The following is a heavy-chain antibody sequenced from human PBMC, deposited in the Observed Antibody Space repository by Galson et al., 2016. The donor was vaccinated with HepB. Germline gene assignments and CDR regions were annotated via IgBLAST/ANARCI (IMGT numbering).Heavy chain of an antibody. J-gene: IGHJ6*02. CDR3: ARDCGGGWYSFHYGMDV. Sequence: ATLSPTCTVSGASISGYYLCWIRQPPGRGQEGTGFNYYSGPTNYNPSLKSRVTISVDTSKNHFPLKLSSVTAADTAVYYCARDCGGGWYSFHYGMDVWGQGTTVTVSS. V-gene: IGHV4-59*01. CDR2: NYYSGPT. CDR1: GASISGYY. D-gene: IGHD6-19*01.